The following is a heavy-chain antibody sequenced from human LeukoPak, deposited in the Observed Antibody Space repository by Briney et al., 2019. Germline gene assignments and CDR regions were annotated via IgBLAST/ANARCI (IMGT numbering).Heavy chain of an antibody. D-gene: IGHD6-13*01. CDR2: IWYDGSNK. CDR3: ARDADSSSWYVYSYYYYGMDV. CDR1: EFTFSSYA. J-gene: IGHJ6*02. V-gene: IGHV3-33*08. Sequence: GGSLRLSCAASEFTFSSYAMSWVRQAPGKGLEWVAVIWYDGSNKYYADSVKGRFTISRDNSKNTLYLQMNSLRAEDTAVYYCARDADSSSWYVYSYYYYGMDVWGQGTTVTVSS.